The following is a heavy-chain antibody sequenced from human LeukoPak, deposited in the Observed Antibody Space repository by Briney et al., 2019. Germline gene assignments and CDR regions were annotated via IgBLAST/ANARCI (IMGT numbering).Heavy chain of an antibody. J-gene: IGHJ5*02. V-gene: IGHV4-39*07. CDR2: IYYSGST. CDR1: GGSISSSSYY. D-gene: IGHD3-3*01. CDR3: ARTAWEYDVWSGPGRWFDP. Sequence: SETLSLTCTVSGGSISSSSYYWGWIRQPPGKGLEWIGSIYYSGSTYYNPSLKSRVTISVDTSKNQFSLKLSSVTAADTAVYYCARTAWEYDVWSGPGRWFDPWGQGTPVTVSS.